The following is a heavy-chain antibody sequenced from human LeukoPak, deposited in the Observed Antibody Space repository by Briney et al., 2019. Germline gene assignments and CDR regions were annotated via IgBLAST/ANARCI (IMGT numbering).Heavy chain of an antibody. CDR1: GYTFTSYY. V-gene: IGHV1-46*01. Sequence: ASVKVSCKASGYTFTSYYMHWLRQAPGQGLQWMGIINPSDGSTSYTPRFQGRVTVTRDTSTSTVYMELSSLRSEDTAVYYCARITSGSGWNYFDHWGQGTLVTVSS. D-gene: IGHD6-19*01. CDR3: ARITSGSGWNYFDH. J-gene: IGHJ4*02. CDR2: INPSDGST.